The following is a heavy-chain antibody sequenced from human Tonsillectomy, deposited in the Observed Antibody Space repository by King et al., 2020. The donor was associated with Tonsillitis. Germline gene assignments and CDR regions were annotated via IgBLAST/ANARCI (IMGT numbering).Heavy chain of an antibody. Sequence: QVQLVESGGXVVQPGRXLRLSCAASGFTFSRXGMHWVRQAPGRGLDWVAVISNDGRNKYYVDSVKGRFTISRDNSKNILYLQMDSLRTEDTAVYYCAKXXRTXAAAGDXWGXGTLVIVS. CDR1: GFTFSRXG. CDR2: ISNDGRNK. V-gene: IGHV3-30*18. D-gene: IGHD6-13*01. J-gene: IGHJ1*01. CDR3: AKXXRTXAAAGDX.